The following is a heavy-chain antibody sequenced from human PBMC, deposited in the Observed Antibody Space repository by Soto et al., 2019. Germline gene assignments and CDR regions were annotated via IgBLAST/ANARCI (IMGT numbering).Heavy chain of an antibody. CDR2: MYPGYSET. D-gene: IGHD7-27*01. J-gene: IGHJ6*02. Sequence: GGALNISRKGSGYSFTIYWIGWVLQMAGKSLEWGGIMYPGYSETRHSPSFQRQVTHSADKSFRTPYLHCSSLKASGTDIYYCARRLYWGPWGMDVWGQGTTVTVSS. CDR3: ARRLYWGPWGMDV. CDR1: GYSFTIYW. V-gene: IGHV5-51*01.